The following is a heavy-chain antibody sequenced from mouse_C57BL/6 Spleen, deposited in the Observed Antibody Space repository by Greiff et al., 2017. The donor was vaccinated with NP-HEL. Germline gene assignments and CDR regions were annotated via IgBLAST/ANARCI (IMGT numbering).Heavy chain of an antibody. CDR1: GYTFTSYW. CDR2: INPSSGYT. D-gene: IGHD2-4*01. J-gene: IGHJ2*01. V-gene: IGHV1-7*01. CDR3: ARRNYDYDGGFYFDY. Sequence: QVQLQQSGAELAKPGASVKLSCKASGYTFTSYWMHWVKQRPGQGLEWIGYINPSSGYTKSNQKFKDKATLTADKSSSTAYMQLSSLTYEDSAVYYCARRNYDYDGGFYFDYWGQGTTLTVSS.